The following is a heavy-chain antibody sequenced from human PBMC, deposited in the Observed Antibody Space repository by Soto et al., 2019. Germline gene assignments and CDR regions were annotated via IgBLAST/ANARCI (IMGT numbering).Heavy chain of an antibody. J-gene: IGHJ4*02. CDR3: AKGDTMIIVVITNLIDY. D-gene: IGHD3-22*01. CDR1: GFTFSSYA. V-gene: IGHV3-23*01. CDR2: ISGSIGST. Sequence: EVQLLESGGGLVQPGGSLRLSCAASGFTFSSYAMSWVRHAPGKGQEWVSGISGSIGSTYYADSGKGRFTISRDDSKKPLYLQMNSLGAEDTAVYYCAKGDTMIIVVITNLIDYWGQGTLVTVSS.